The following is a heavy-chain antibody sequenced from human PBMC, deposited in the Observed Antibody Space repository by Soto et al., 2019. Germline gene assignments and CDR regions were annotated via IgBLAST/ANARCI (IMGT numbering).Heavy chain of an antibody. V-gene: IGHV3-23*01. Sequence: EVYLLESGGGLAQPGGSLRLSCVGSSFTFSYYAMTWVRQPPGKGLEWISGISPGGGSTFYADSVKGRFTISRDDSRNMLYLQMNSLTAEDSAIYYCAKDRRNSAWDFDFWGQGTLATVSA. CDR3: AKDRRNSAWDFDF. CDR1: SFTFSYYA. J-gene: IGHJ4*02. CDR2: ISPGGGST. D-gene: IGHD6-19*01.